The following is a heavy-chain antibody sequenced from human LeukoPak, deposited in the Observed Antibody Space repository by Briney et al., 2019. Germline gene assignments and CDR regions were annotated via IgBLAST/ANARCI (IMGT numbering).Heavy chain of an antibody. V-gene: IGHV3-53*01. Sequence: GGSLRLSCAVSGFTFSSYFMSWVRQAPGKGLEWVSSIYSAGATHYAESVKGRFTISRDNSKNTLYLQMNSLRAEDMAVYYCARIEWERLGRAFDIWGQGTMVTVSS. D-gene: IGHD1-26*01. J-gene: IGHJ3*02. CDR2: IYSAGAT. CDR3: ARIEWERLGRAFDI. CDR1: GFTFSSYF.